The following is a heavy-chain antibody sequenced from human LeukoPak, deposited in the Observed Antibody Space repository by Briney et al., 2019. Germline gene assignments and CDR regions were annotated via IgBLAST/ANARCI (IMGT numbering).Heavy chain of an antibody. Sequence: ASVKVSCEASGYTFTSYSISWVRQAPGQGLEWMGWINTYNGNTNYAQKFQGRVTMTTDTSTSTAYMELRSLRSDDTAVYYCARERIEVSVGWFDPWGQGTLVTVSS. D-gene: IGHD5/OR15-5a*01. CDR2: INTYNGNT. V-gene: IGHV1-18*01. CDR1: GYTFTSYS. J-gene: IGHJ5*02. CDR3: ARERIEVSVGWFDP.